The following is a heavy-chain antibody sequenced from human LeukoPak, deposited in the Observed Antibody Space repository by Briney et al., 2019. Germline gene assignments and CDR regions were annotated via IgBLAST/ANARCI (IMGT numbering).Heavy chain of an antibody. CDR1: GYTFTRYY. D-gene: IGHD1-26*01. CDR2: INPSGGRT. CDR3: GRVYRAPDY. V-gene: IGHV1-46*01. J-gene: IGHJ4*02. Sequence: ASVNVSCKASGYTFTRYYMHWVGQAPGQGLEGMGMINPSGGRTSYEQKFQGRGTMTRDKSTSTVYMELSSRRSRDTAVDYCGRVYRAPDYWGQGTLVTVSS.